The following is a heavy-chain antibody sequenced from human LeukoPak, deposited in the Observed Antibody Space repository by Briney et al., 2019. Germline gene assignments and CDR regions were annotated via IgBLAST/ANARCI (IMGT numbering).Heavy chain of an antibody. D-gene: IGHD3-9*01. J-gene: IGHJ3*02. CDR3: AKSTGYGLVDI. CDR2: IVYSGTT. CDR1: GGSIRTSSYY. Sequence: SETLSLTCTVSGGSIRTSSYYWGWVRQPPGKGLGWIGNIVYSGTTYYSPSLKSRVPSPLDTSRNQFSLKLTYLTAADTAVYYCAKSTGYGLVDIWGQGTMVTVSS. V-gene: IGHV4-39*07.